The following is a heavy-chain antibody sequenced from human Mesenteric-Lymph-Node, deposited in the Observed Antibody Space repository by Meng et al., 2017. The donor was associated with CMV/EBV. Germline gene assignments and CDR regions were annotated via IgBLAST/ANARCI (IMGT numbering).Heavy chain of an antibody. CDR2: ISAYNGNT. Sequence: CKASGYTFTCYCISWVRQAPGQGLEWMGWISAYNGNTNDAQKLQGRVTMTTDTSTSTAYMELRSLRSDDTAVYYCARGFFYWYFDLWGRGTLVTVSS. D-gene: IGHD3-3*01. V-gene: IGHV1-18*04. CDR1: GYTFTCYC. CDR3: ARGFFYWYFDL. J-gene: IGHJ2*01.